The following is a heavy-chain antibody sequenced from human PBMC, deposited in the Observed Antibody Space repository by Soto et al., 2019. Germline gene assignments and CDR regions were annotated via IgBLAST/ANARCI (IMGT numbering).Heavy chain of an antibody. CDR2: MNPNSGNT. V-gene: IGHV1-8*01. Sequence: ASVKVSCKASGYTFTIYDINWVRQATGQGLEWMGWMNPNSGNTGYAQKFQGRVTMTRNTSISTAYMELSSLRSEDTAVYYCARVTYCISTSCYGYYYYGMDVWGQGTTVTVSS. J-gene: IGHJ6*02. CDR1: GYTFTIYD. CDR3: ARVTYCISTSCYGYYYYGMDV. D-gene: IGHD2-2*01.